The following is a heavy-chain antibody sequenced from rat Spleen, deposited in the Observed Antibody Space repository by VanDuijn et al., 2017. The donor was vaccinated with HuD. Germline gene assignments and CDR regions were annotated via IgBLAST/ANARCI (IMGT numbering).Heavy chain of an antibody. D-gene: IGHD4-3*01. CDR1: GLSLTSNS. J-gene: IGHJ4*01. V-gene: IGHV2-47*01. Sequence: QVQLKESGPGLVQPSQTLSLTCTVSGLSLTSNSVSWVRQPPGKSLVWMGIIWAGGGTNHNLAVQSRLSISRDTSKSQVFLKMNSLQPEDTGTYYCARHLREASGVMDVWGQGASVTVSS. CDR2: IWAGGGT. CDR3: ARHLREASGVMDV.